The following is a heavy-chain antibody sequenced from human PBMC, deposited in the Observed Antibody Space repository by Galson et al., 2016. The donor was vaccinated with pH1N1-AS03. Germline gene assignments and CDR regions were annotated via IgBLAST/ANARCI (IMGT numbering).Heavy chain of an antibody. CDR3: ARQGQWLVEHYYYGVDV. Sequence: ETLSLTCSVSGVSINSHLWTWIRQTSGKELEWIGNLDHTGNTEYSPSLKTRVSISVDTSKNQLSLRLKSVTAADTAVYYCARQGQWLVEHYYYGVDVWGHGTTVTVSS. CDR1: GVSINSHL. V-gene: IGHV4-59*08. J-gene: IGHJ6*02. D-gene: IGHD6-19*01. CDR2: LDHTGNT.